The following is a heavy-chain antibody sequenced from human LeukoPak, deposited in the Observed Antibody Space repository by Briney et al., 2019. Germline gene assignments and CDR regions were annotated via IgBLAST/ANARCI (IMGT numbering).Heavy chain of an antibody. J-gene: IGHJ3*02. CDR3: AKHEIEYSSSSDAFDI. CDR1: GFTFSSYS. CDR2: ISSSSGTI. Sequence: PGGSLRLSCAASGFTFSSYSMNWVRQAPGKGLEWVSYISSSSGTIYYAESVKGRFIISRDDAKDSLYLQMNSLRAEDTAVYYCAKHEIEYSSSSDAFDIWGQGTMVTVSS. V-gene: IGHV3-48*04. D-gene: IGHD6-6*01.